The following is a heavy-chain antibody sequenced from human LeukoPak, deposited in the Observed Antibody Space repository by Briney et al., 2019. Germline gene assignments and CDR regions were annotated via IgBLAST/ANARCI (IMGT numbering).Heavy chain of an antibody. J-gene: IGHJ6*04. CDR2: ISNDGSNR. Sequence: TGMSLRLSCSAYGFTVSCIGWQREPQAPGQELEWVAVISNDGSNREYSDSVTGRFTISSDNSKDTLDLQMNSLRAEDAAVYYCANCSGRVDVWGAGATVTVSS. D-gene: IGHD2-15*01. V-gene: IGHV3-30*18. CDR3: ANCSGRVDV. CDR1: GFTVSCIG.